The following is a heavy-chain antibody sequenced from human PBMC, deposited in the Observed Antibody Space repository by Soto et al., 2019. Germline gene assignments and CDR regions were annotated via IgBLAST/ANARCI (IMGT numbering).Heavy chain of an antibody. CDR3: ARDVKAARTYYYYGMDV. Sequence: SETLSLTCTVPGGSISSGGYYWSWIRQHPGKGLEWIGYIYYSGSTYYNPSLKSRVTISVDTSKNQFSLKLSSVTAADTAVYYCARDVKAARTYYYYGMDVWGQGTTVTVSS. D-gene: IGHD6-6*01. J-gene: IGHJ6*02. V-gene: IGHV4-31*03. CDR1: GGSISSGGYY. CDR2: IYYSGST.